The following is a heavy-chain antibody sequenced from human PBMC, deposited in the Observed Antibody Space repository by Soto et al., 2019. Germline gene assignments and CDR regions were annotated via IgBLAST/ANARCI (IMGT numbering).Heavy chain of an antibody. D-gene: IGHD7-27*01. V-gene: IGHV3-7*03. Sequence: AESGGNLVQPGGSLRLSCIASGFTFSRHYMTWVRQAPGKGLEWVANIKYDGSEKYYVDSVKGRFTISRDNAKNSLYLQMNSLRAEDTALYYCTIDLNWGSMWGQGTLVTVSS. J-gene: IGHJ4*02. CDR3: TIDLNWGSM. CDR2: IKYDGSEK. CDR1: GFTFSRHY.